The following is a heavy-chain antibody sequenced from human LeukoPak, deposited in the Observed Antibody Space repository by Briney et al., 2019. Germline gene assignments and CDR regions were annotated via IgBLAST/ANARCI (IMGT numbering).Heavy chain of an antibody. V-gene: IGHV3-21*01. CDR3: ARGGTFGVDISDY. CDR2: ISSSRNT. J-gene: IGHJ4*02. CDR1: GFTFSTYS. Sequence: GGSLRLSCAASGFTFSTYSMTWVRQAPGKGLEWVSSISSSRNTYYTESVRGRFTISRDNAKNSLFLQMNSLRVEDTAVYYCARGGTFGVDISDYWGQGTLVTVSS. D-gene: IGHD3-3*01.